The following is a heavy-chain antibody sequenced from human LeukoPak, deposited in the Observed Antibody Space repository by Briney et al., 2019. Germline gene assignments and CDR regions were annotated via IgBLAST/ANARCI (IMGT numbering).Heavy chain of an antibody. V-gene: IGHV3-33*01. CDR1: GFTFSSYG. CDR3: ARELYDFWSGYYSPAPLDP. J-gene: IGHJ5*02. Sequence: GGSLRLSCAASGFTFSSYGMHWVRQALGKGLEWVAVIWYDGSNKYYADSVKGRFTISRDNSKNTLYLQMNSLRAEDTAVYYCARELYDFWSGYYSPAPLDPWGQGTLVTVSS. D-gene: IGHD3-3*01. CDR2: IWYDGSNK.